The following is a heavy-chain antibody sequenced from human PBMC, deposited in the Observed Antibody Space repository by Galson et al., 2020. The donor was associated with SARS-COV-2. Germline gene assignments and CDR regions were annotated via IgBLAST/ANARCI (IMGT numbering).Heavy chain of an antibody. D-gene: IGHD5-18*01. J-gene: IGHJ6*02. CDR3: ARELSVDTTAYYNYGMDV. CDR2: IKPNSGGP. CDR1: GYTFTGYY. V-gene: IGHV1-2*02. Sequence: ASVKVTCKASGYTFTGYYMHWVRQATGQGLEWMGWIKPNSGGPNYAQKFQGRVTMTRETSISTAYMELSRLRSDDTAVYYCARELSVDTTAYYNYGMDVWGQVTTVTVSS.